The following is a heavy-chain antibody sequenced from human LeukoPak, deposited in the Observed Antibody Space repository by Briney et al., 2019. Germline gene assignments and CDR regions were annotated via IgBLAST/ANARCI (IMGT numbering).Heavy chain of an antibody. CDR2: IIPILGIA. Sequence: SVKVSCKASGGTFSSYTISWVRQAPGQGLEWMGRIIPILGIANYAQKFQGRVTITADKSTSTAYMELSSLRSEDTAVYYCARDRGVGNPNWFDPWGQGTLVTVSS. CDR1: GGTFSSYT. V-gene: IGHV1-69*04. J-gene: IGHJ5*02. D-gene: IGHD3-10*01. CDR3: ARDRGVGNPNWFDP.